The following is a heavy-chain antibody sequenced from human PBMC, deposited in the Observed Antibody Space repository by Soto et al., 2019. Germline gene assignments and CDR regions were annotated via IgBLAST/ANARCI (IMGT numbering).Heavy chain of an antibody. V-gene: IGHV1-69*02. CDR2: IIPILGIA. CDR1: GGTFSSYT. Sequence: SVKVSCKASGGTFSSYTISWVRQAPGQGLEWMGRIIPILGIANYAQKFQGRVTITADKSTSTAYMELSSLRSEDTAVYYCASKTVDTAMVTDSWGQGTLVTVSS. J-gene: IGHJ4*02. D-gene: IGHD5-18*01. CDR3: ASKTVDTAMVTDS.